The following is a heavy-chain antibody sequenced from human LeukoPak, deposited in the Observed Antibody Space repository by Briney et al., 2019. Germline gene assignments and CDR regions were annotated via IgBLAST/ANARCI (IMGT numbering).Heavy chain of an antibody. D-gene: IGHD3-16*01. CDR1: GFTFSSYA. J-gene: IGHJ4*02. CDR2: ISGSGGST. Sequence: GGSLRLSCAASGFTFSSYAMSWVRQAPGKGLEWVSAISGSGGSTYYADSVKGRFTISRDNSKSTLYLQMNSLRAEDTAVYYCAKGRGGRYYFDYWGQGTLVTVSS. V-gene: IGHV3-23*01. CDR3: AKGRGGRYYFDY.